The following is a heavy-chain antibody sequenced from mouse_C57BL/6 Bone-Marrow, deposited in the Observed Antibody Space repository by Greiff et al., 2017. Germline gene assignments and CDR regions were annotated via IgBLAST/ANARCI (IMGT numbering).Heavy chain of an antibody. CDR2: INPNNGGT. V-gene: IGHV1-18*01. CDR3: ARWNYGSSYGFDY. CDR1: GYTFTDYN. Sequence: VQLKQSGPELVKPGASVKIPCKASGYTFTDYNMDWVKQSHGKSLEWIGDINPNNGGTIYNQKFKGKATLTVDKSSSTAYMELRSLTSEDTAVYYCARWNYGSSYGFDYWGQGTTLTVSS. D-gene: IGHD1-1*01. J-gene: IGHJ2*01.